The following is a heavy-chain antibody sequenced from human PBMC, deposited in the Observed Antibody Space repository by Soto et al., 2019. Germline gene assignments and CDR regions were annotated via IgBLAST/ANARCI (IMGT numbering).Heavy chain of an antibody. CDR2: INAGSGNT. CDR1: GYTFTSFS. V-gene: IGHV1-3*01. Sequence: ASAKVSCKASGYTFTSFSLLWVRQAPGQRLEWMGWINAGSGNTKYSQKFQGRVTITRDTSASTAYMELSSLTSEDTAVYYCARDLWFDPWGQGMLVTVSS. J-gene: IGHJ5*02. CDR3: ARDLWFDP.